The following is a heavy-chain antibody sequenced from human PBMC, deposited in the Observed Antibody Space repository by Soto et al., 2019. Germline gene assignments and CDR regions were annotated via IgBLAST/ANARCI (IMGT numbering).Heavy chain of an antibody. CDR3: ARSYDVVGAFDN. D-gene: IGHD1-26*01. CDR2: ISSSSSTI. Sequence: EVQLVESGGGLVQPGGSLRLSCAASGFTFSSYSMNWVRQAPGKGLEWVSYISSSSSTIYYAASVKGRITISRDNAKHSLYLQMNRLRDEDTAVYYWARSYDVVGAFDNWGQGTMVTVSS. CDR1: GFTFSSYS. V-gene: IGHV3-48*02. J-gene: IGHJ3*02.